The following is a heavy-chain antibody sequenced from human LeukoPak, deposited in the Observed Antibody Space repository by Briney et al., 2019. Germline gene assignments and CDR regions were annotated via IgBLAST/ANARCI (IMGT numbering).Heavy chain of an antibody. CDR2: IYYRGST. Sequence: SETLSLTCTVSGGSISSTSYYWGWIRQPPGKGLEWIGTIYYRGSTYYNPSLKSRVTISVDTSKNQFSLKLSSVTAADTAVYYCARDDHAFDIWGQGTLVTVSS. D-gene: IGHD3-9*01. J-gene: IGHJ4*02. V-gene: IGHV4-39*02. CDR3: ARDDHAFDI. CDR1: GGSISSTSYY.